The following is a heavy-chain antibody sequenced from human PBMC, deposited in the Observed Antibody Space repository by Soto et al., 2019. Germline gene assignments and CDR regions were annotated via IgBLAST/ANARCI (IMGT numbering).Heavy chain of an antibody. J-gene: IGHJ6*02. Sequence: ASETLSLTCAVYGGSFSGYYWSWIRQPPGKGLEWIGEINHSGSTNYNPSLKSRVTISVDTSKNQFSLKLSSVTAADTAVYYCARDYYGSGSYYLTTYYYYYGMDVWGQGTTVTVSS. D-gene: IGHD3-10*01. V-gene: IGHV4-34*01. CDR2: INHSGST. CDR3: ARDYYGSGSYYLTTYYYYYGMDV. CDR1: GGSFSGYY.